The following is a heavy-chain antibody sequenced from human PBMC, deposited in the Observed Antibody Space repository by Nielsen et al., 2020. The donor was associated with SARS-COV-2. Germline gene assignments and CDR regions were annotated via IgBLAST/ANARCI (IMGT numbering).Heavy chain of an antibody. V-gene: IGHV3-74*01. J-gene: IGHJ4*02. CDR2: IYSDGSST. Sequence: GGSLRLSCAASGFTVSSNYMSWVRQAPGKGLECVSVIYSDGSSTSYADSVKGRFTISRDNAKNTLYLQMNSLRAEDTAVYYCVRGLQVPNGLAHRWGQGTLVTVSS. CDR3: VRGLQVPNGLAHR. D-gene: IGHD3-16*01. CDR1: GFTVSSNY.